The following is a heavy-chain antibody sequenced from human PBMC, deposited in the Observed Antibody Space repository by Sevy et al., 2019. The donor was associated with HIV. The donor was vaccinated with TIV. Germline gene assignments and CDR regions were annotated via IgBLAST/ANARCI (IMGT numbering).Heavy chain of an antibody. D-gene: IGHD1-26*01. Sequence: GGCLRLSCTVSGFIFSNFAMHWVRQAPGKGLEWMAVTSYDGSHKYYADSVKGRFIVSRDNSRNSLSLEMSSLTRDDTAVYYCARGENDDEFFQYWGQGTLVTVSS. V-gene: IGHV3-30*04. CDR2: TSYDGSHK. CDR1: GFIFSNFA. CDR3: ARGENDDEFFQY. J-gene: IGHJ1*01.